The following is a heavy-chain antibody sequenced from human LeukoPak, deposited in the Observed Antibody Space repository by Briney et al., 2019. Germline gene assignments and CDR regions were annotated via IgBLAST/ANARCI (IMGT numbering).Heavy chain of an antibody. CDR2: IYYSGST. Sequence: SETLSLTCTVSGGSISSGTYYWSWIRQPPGKGLEWIGYIYYSGSTNYNPSLKSRVTISVDTSKNQFSLKLSSVTAADTAVYYCARRYSSGWLPGPFDYWGQGTLVTVSS. V-gene: IGHV4-61*01. J-gene: IGHJ4*02. CDR3: ARRYSSGWLPGPFDY. D-gene: IGHD6-19*01. CDR1: GGSISSGTYY.